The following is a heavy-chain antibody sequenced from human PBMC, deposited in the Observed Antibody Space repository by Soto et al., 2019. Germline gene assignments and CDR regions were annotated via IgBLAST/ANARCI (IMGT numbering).Heavy chain of an antibody. CDR1: GGSLSSYY. J-gene: IGHJ4*02. CDR2: IYYSGST. V-gene: IGHV4-59*08. Sequence: QVQLQESGPGLVKPSETLSLTCTVSGGSLSSYYWSWIRQPPGKGLEWIGYIYYSGSTNYNPSLKSRVTILVDTSKTQLSLRLRSVTAADTAVYYCARRWGEALDYWSQGTLVTVSS. CDR3: ARRWGEALDY. D-gene: IGHD3-16*01.